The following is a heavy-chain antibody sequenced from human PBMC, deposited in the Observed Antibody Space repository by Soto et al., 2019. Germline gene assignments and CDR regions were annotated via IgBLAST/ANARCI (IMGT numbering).Heavy chain of an antibody. D-gene: IGHD1-26*01. J-gene: IGHJ4*02. V-gene: IGHV1-69*01. Sequence: QVQLVQSGAEVKKPGSSVKVSCKASGGTFSSYAISWVRQAPGQGLEWMGGIIPIFGTANYAQKFQGRVMITADESTSTAYMELSSLRSEETAVYYCARGPVVGAITSRYYFDYWGQGTLVTVSS. CDR2: IIPIFGTA. CDR1: GGTFSSYA. CDR3: ARGPVVGAITSRYYFDY.